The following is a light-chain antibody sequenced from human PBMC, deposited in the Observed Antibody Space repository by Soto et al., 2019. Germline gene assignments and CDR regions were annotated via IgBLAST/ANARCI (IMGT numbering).Light chain of an antibody. CDR1: QSISLY. CDR3: QESYSTLFT. Sequence: DIPMTQSPSSLSASVGDSVTITCRASQSISLYLNWYQHKPGKAPKLLIYSASSLQSGVPARFSGRGSGTEFSLTISSLQPEDCATYYCQESYSTLFTFAQGTKLEIK. V-gene: IGKV1-39*01. J-gene: IGKJ2*01. CDR2: SAS.